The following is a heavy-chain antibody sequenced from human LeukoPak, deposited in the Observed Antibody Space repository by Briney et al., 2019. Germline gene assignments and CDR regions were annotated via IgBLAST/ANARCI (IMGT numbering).Heavy chain of an antibody. CDR2: INAGNGNT. D-gene: IGHD5-12*01. V-gene: IGHV1-3*01. J-gene: IGHJ4*02. Sequence: GSVKVSCKASGYTFTSYAMHWVRPAPGQRLEWMGWINAGNGNTKYSQKFQGRVTITRDTSASTAYMELSSLRSEDTAVYYCAMGPIVATIWGRFDYWGQGTLVTVSS. CDR3: AMGPIVATIWGRFDY. CDR1: GYTFTSYA.